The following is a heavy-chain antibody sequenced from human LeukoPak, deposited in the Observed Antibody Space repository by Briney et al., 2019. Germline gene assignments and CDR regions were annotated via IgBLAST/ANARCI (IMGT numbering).Heavy chain of an antibody. Sequence: SETLSLTCTVSGGSISSYYWGWIRQPPGKGLEWIGSIYYSGSTYYNPSLKSRVTISVDTSKNQFSLKLSSVTAADTAVYYCARQSIAAAGPLTSDYWGQGTLVTVSS. CDR3: ARQSIAAAGPLTSDY. CDR1: GGSISSYY. CDR2: IYYSGST. V-gene: IGHV4-39*01. J-gene: IGHJ4*02. D-gene: IGHD6-13*01.